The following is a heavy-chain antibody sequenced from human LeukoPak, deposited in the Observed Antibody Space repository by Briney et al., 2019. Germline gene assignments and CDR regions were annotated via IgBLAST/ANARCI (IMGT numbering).Heavy chain of an antibody. J-gene: IGHJ4*02. V-gene: IGHV4-59*01. D-gene: IGHD3-22*01. CDR1: GGSISSYY. Sequence: KSSETLSLTCIVSGGSISSYYWSWIRQPPGKGLERIGYIYHTGSTKYNPSLKSRVTISVDTSKNQFSLRLSSVTAADTAVYYCARQYYYESSGFWYWGQGTLVTVSS. CDR2: IYHTGST. CDR3: ARQYYYESSGFWY.